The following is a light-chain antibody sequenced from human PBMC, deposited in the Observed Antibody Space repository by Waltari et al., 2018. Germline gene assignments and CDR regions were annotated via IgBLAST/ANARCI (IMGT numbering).Light chain of an antibody. V-gene: IGLV1-44*01. CDR2: SNN. CDR3: AAWDDSLNVL. CDR1: SSHIGSNT. J-gene: IGLJ3*02. Sequence: QPVLTQPPSASGTPGPRVTISCSGSSSHIGSNTVNWYQQLPGTAPKLLIYSNNQRPSGVPDRFSGSKSGTSASLAISGLQSEDEADYYCAAWDDSLNVLFGGGTKLTVL.